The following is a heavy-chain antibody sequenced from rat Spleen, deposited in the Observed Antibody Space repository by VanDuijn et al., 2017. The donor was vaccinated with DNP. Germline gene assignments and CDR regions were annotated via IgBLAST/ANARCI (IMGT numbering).Heavy chain of an antibody. V-gene: IGHV5-31*01. J-gene: IGHJ2*01. CDR3: KMGARY. CDR1: GFTFSHYW. D-gene: IGHD5-1*01. Sequence: EVRLVESGGDLVQPGRSLKLSCIASGFTFSHYWMTWIRQVPGEGLEWIASITSSGGSTYYPDSVKGRFTVSRANAEDTLYLQMNSLRSEDTATYYCKMGARYWGQGVMVTVSS. CDR2: ITSSGGST.